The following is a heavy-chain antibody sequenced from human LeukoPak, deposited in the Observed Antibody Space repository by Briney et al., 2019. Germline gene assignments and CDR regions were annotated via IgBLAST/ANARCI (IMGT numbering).Heavy chain of an antibody. D-gene: IGHD3-9*01. CDR2: ISSGATYS. Sequence: GGSLRLSCAASGFTFSRYTLNWVRQAPGKGLEWVSSISSGATYSYYTDSVKGRFTISRDNVKESVSLQMTSLRVEDTALYFCAILCHDILNNHECFDSWGQGTLVTVSS. V-gene: IGHV3-21*01. CDR3: AILCHDILNNHECFDS. J-gene: IGHJ4*02. CDR1: GFTFSRYT.